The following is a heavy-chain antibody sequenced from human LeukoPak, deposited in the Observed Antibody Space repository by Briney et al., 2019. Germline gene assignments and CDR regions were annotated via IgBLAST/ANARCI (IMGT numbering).Heavy chain of an antibody. CDR1: GITFSNAW. Sequence: AGGSLRLSCAASGITFSNAWMSWVRQAPGKGLEWVGRIKSKTDVGTADCAAPVQGRFTISRDDSKDTVYLQMNSLKTEDTVVYYCTTDYGVVAAASDYWGQGTLVTVSS. CDR3: TTDYGVVAAASDY. V-gene: IGHV3-15*01. J-gene: IGHJ4*02. CDR2: IKSKTDVGTA. D-gene: IGHD2-15*01.